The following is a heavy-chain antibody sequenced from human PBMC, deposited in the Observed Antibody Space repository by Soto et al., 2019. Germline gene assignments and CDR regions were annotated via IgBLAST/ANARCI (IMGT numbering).Heavy chain of an antibody. D-gene: IGHD3-16*01. Sequence: TSETLSLTCSVSGASMSDYYGSWVRQPPGKGLEWIGYMFYSGRSNYNSSLNNRVAISVDTSKNEISMKLRSVTAADTAVYYCVRSGHSFGGAAWGQGILVTVSS. CDR3: VRSGHSFGGAA. CDR1: GASMSDYY. J-gene: IGHJ5*02. CDR2: MFYSGRS. V-gene: IGHV4-59*01.